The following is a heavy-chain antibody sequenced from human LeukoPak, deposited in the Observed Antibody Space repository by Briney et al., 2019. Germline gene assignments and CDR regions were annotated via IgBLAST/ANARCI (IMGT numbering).Heavy chain of an antibody. CDR2: INPNSGGT. V-gene: IGHV1-2*02. D-gene: IGHD6-13*01. CDR1: GYTFTGYY. CDR3: ARGPHIAAAGIIH. J-gene: IGHJ4*02. Sequence: ASVKVSCKASGYTFTGYYMHWVRQAPGQGLEWMGWINPNSGGTNYAQKFQGRVTITRDTSASTAYMELSSLRSEDTAVYYCARGPHIAAAGIIHWGQGTLVTVSS.